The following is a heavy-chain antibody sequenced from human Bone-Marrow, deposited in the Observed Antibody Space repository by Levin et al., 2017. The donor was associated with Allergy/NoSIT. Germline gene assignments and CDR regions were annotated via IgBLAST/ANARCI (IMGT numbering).Heavy chain of an antibody. Sequence: ASVKVSCKASGYTFTSYDINWVRQATGQGLEWMGWMNPNSGNTGYAQKFQGRVTMTRNTSISTAYMELSSLRSEDTAVYYCARFPCGVNRRRGMDVWGQGTTVTVSS. J-gene: IGHJ6*02. CDR2: MNPNSGNT. D-gene: IGHD1-14*01. CDR3: ARFPCGVNRRRGMDV. CDR1: GYTFTSYD. V-gene: IGHV1-8*01.